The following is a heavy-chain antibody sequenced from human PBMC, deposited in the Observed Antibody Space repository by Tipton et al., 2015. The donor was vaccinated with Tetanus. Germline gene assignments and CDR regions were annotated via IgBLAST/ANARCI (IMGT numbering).Heavy chain of an antibody. CDR1: GGSMSGSGHY. D-gene: IGHD2-2*01. CDR3: ARRSYCSSSRCFDAFDL. Sequence: GLVKPSETLSLTCIVSGGSMSGSGHYGAWVRQSPGKGLEWIAYIFHSGSTNYSPSLKSRVAISMDTSKNQISLKLSSVTAADTAVYYCARRSYCSSSRCFDAFDLWGQGTMVTVSS. J-gene: IGHJ3*01. CDR2: IFHSGST. V-gene: IGHV4-61*05.